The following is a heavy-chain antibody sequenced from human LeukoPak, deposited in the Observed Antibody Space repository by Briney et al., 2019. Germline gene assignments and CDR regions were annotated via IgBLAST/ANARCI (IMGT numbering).Heavy chain of an antibody. J-gene: IGHJ4*02. Sequence: PGGSLRLSCAASGFTFSSYAMSWVRQAPGKGLEWVSSISNGGANTYYADSVKGRFTISRDNSKNTLYLQMNSLRADDTAVYYCLTDLFTSLVLPFHYWGQGVLVTVSS. CDR1: GFTFSSYA. CDR3: LTDLFTSLVLPFHY. V-gene: IGHV3-23*01. D-gene: IGHD5-18*01. CDR2: ISNGGANT.